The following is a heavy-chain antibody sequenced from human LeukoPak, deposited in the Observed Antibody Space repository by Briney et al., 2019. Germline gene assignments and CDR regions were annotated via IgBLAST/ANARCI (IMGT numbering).Heavy chain of an antibody. Sequence: GGSLRLSCAASRFTFSNNGMHWVRQTPGKGLEWVAFTRYDESKTFYGDSVRGRFTISRDNSKNTLYLQMNSLTTDDSAVYYCAKARYSGSPALDFWGQGTLVTVSS. J-gene: IGHJ4*02. V-gene: IGHV3-30*02. CDR3: AKARYSGSPALDF. D-gene: IGHD1-26*01. CDR1: RFTFSNNG. CDR2: TRYDESKT.